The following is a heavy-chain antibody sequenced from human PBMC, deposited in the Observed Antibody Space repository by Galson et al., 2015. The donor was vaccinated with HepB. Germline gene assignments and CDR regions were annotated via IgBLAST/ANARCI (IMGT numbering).Heavy chain of an antibody. Sequence: SVKVSCKASGYTFTSYYMHWVRQAPGQGLEWMGIINPSGGSTSYAQKFQGRVTMTRDTSTSTVYMELSSLRSEDTAVYYCARDRDLSLPASCYFDYWGQGTLVTVSS. D-gene: IGHD3-10*01. J-gene: IGHJ4*02. V-gene: IGHV1-46*01. CDR3: ARDRDLSLPASCYFDY. CDR2: INPSGGST. CDR1: GYTFTSYY.